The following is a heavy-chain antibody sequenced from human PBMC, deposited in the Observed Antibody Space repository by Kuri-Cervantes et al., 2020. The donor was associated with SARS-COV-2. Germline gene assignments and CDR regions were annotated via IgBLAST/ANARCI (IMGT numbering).Heavy chain of an antibody. V-gene: IGHV3-7*03. D-gene: IGHD3-3*01. J-gene: IGHJ6*02. CDR3: ARDSYYDFWSGYFPGGPYYYYGMDV. CDR2: INQDGSDK. Sequence: GESLKISCAASGFTFSTSWMTWVRQAPGKGLEWVANINQDGSDKYYVDSVKGRFTISRDNAKNSLSLQMNSLGTEDTAVYFCARDSYYDFWSGYFPGGPYYYYGMDVWGQGTTVTVSS. CDR1: GFTFSTSW.